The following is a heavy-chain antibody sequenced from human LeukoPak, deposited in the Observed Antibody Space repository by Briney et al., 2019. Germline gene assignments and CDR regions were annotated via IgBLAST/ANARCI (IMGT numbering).Heavy chain of an antibody. CDR2: IYYSGST. CDR3: ARDDSNYYDSSGFDY. CDR1: GGSISSYY. J-gene: IGHJ4*02. V-gene: IGHV4-59*01. Sequence: SETLSLTCTVSGGSISSYYWSWIRQPPGKGLEWIGYIYYSGSTIYNPSLKSRVTISVDMSKNQFSLKLTSVTAADTAVYYCARDDSNYYDSSGFDYWGQGTLVTVSS. D-gene: IGHD3-22*01.